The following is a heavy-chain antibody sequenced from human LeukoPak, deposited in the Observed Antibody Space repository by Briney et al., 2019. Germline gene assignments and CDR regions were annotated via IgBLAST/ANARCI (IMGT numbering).Heavy chain of an antibody. V-gene: IGHV3-23*01. CDR3: AKDKSGYTGGWSFDY. CDR1: GFTFNAYA. Sequence: PGGSLRLSCATSGFTFNAYAMTWVRQAPGKGLEWVSTLSGRGDSTYYAESVRGRFTISRDNSKNTLFLQMNSLRADDTAVYYCAKDKSGYTGGWSFDYWGQGALVTVS. J-gene: IGHJ4*02. D-gene: IGHD5-12*01. CDR2: LSGRGDST.